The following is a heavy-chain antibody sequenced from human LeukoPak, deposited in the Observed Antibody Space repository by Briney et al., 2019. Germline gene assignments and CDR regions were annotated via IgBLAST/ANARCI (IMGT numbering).Heavy chain of an antibody. Sequence: ASVKVSRKASGYTFSGYYIHWVRQAPGQGLEWMGQINPNSGGADYAQKFQGRATMTRDTSITTAYMELSSLRSEDTAVYYCAVAEMTYYDFRSAYSSEYFFHWGQGTLVTISS. D-gene: IGHD3-3*01. V-gene: IGHV1-2*06. CDR1: GYTFSGYY. CDR2: INPNSGGA. CDR3: AVAEMTYYDFRSAYSSEYFFH. J-gene: IGHJ1*01.